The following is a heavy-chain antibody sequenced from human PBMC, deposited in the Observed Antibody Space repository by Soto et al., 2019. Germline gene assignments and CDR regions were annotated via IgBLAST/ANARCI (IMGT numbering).Heavy chain of an antibody. CDR2: VYSSGGT. CDR3: ARGQRFSDWFDP. CDR1: GGSMSSYY. V-gene: IGHV4-4*07. D-gene: IGHD3-3*01. Sequence: PSETLSLTCSVSGGSMSSYYWTWIRQPAGKGLEWIGRVYSSGGTHYNSSLKSRVTISLDTSKNQFSLRLISVTAADTAVYYCARGQRFSDWFDPWGQGTFVTVSS. J-gene: IGHJ5*02.